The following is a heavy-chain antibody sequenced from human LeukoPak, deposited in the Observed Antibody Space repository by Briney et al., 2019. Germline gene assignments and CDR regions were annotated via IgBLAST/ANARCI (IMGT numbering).Heavy chain of an antibody. Sequence: PGGSLRLSCTASEFSFSTYAMTWVRQAPGKGLEWISSMSSGSRYIYYADSVRGRFTISRDNTKNSLYLLMNNLRAEDTAIYYCARDRPTGASRVFVVQWGQGTPVTVSS. CDR2: MSSGSRYI. D-gene: IGHD2-15*01. V-gene: IGHV3-21*06. J-gene: IGHJ4*02. CDR3: ARDRPTGASRVFVVQ. CDR1: EFSFSTYA.